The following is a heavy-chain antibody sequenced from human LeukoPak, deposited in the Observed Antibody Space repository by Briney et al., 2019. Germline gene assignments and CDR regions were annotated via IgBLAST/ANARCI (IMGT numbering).Heavy chain of an antibody. J-gene: IGHJ4*02. D-gene: IGHD4-17*01. CDR1: GFTFTIYG. V-gene: IGHV3-33*03. CDR2: IWSDGSKK. CDR3: ARAQGVTTIDY. Sequence: GGSLRLSCATSGFTFTIYGFHWVRQAPGRGLEWVGVIWSDGSKKDYGDSVKGRSTISRDNAKNSLYLQMNSLRAEDTAVYYCARAQGVTTIDYWGQGTLVTVSS.